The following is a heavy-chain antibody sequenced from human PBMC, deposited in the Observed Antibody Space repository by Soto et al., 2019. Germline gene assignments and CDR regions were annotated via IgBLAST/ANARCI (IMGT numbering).Heavy chain of an antibody. Sequence: QVQLVESGGGLVKPGGSLRLSCAASGFTFSDYYMTWIRQAPGKGLEWVSYISSSGSPIYYADSVKGRDTISRDNANNSLYLHMNCLRAEDPAVYYFARGGEPLYGMDVWGKGTTVTVSS. CDR1: GFTFSDYY. J-gene: IGHJ6*04. CDR2: ISSSGSPI. V-gene: IGHV3-11*01. D-gene: IGHD1-26*01. CDR3: ARGGEPLYGMDV.